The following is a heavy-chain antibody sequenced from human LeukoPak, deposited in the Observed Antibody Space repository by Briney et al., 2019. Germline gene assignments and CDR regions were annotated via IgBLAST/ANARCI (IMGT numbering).Heavy chain of an antibody. V-gene: IGHV3-23*01. D-gene: IGHD3-22*01. CDR2: ISGSGGHT. J-gene: IGHJ4*02. CDR1: GFTFSRSA. CDR3: AKEGRLTVAAVVVENYFDF. Sequence: GGSLRLSCVGSGFTFSRSAMSWVRLAPGKGLEWVSGISGSGGHTYYTDSVKGRFTISRDNSKTTVSLQMNSLTTDDTAVYYCAKEGRLTVAAVVVENYFDFWGQGTPVIVSA.